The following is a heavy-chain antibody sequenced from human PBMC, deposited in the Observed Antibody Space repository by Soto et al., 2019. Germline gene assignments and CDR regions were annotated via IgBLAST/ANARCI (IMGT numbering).Heavy chain of an antibody. Sequence: ASVKVSCKASGYTFTSYDINWVRQDTGQGLEWMGWMNPNSGNTGYAQKFQGRVTMTRNTSISTAYMKLSSLRSEDTAVYYCARDWALRYCSSTSCYYYYYGMDVWGQGTTVTVSS. CDR1: GYTFTSYD. J-gene: IGHJ6*02. V-gene: IGHV1-8*01. CDR2: MNPNSGNT. CDR3: ARDWALRYCSSTSCYYYYYGMDV. D-gene: IGHD2-2*01.